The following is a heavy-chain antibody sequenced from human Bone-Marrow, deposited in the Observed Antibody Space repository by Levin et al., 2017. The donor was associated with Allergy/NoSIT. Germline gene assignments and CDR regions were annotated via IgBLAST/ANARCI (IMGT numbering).Heavy chain of an antibody. CDR3: PLYSTTSNIFDY. V-gene: IGHV2-5*02. Sequence: SGPTLVKPTQTLTLTCTFSGLSLSTHAVGVGWIRPPPGKALEWLALIYWDDDKRYSPSLKSRFTITKDTSKNQVVLTMTNMDPVDTATYYCPLYSTTSNIFDYWGQGSRVTVSS. J-gene: IGHJ4*02. CDR1: GLSLSTHAVG. D-gene: IGHD2-2*01. CDR2: IYWDDDK.